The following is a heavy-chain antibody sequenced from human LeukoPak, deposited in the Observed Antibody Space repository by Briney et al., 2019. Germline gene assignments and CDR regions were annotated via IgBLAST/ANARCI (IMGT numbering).Heavy chain of an antibody. V-gene: IGHV4-61*02. Sequence: SQTLSLTCTVSGGSISSGSYYWSWIRQPAGKGLEWIGRIYTSGSTNYNSSLKSRVTISVDTSKNQFSRKLSSVTAADTAVYYCARQLGYSYGYVNWFDPWGQGTLVTVSS. CDR3: ARQLGYSYGYVNWFDP. D-gene: IGHD5-18*01. CDR1: GGSISSGSYY. J-gene: IGHJ5*02. CDR2: IYTSGST.